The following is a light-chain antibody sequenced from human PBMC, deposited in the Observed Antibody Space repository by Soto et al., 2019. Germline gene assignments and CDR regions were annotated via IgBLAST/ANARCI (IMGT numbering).Light chain of an antibody. CDR3: SSYTSSSTRV. CDR1: SSDVGGYNY. V-gene: IGLV2-14*01. J-gene: IGLJ3*02. Sequence: QSVLTQPASVSGSPGQSITISCTGTSSDVGGYNYVSWYQQHPGKAPKLMIYEVSNRPSGVSNRFSGSKSGNTASLTISGLPAEEEADYYCSSYTSSSTRVFGGGTKLTVL. CDR2: EVS.